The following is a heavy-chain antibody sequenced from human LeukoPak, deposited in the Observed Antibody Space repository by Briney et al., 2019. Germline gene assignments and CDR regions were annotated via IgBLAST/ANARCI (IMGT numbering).Heavy chain of an antibody. V-gene: IGHV5-51*01. CDR3: ARLRDGSYGETFDF. CDR2: ISPLTYET. D-gene: IGHD1-26*01. CDR1: GYIFTTCW. Sequence: GESLKLSCKGSGYIFTTCWLGWVRQMPGKGLEWMGIISPLTYETRYSPSFQGQVTISADKSITTAFLQWSSLRASDTAMYYCARLRDGSYGETFDFWGPGTMVTVSS. J-gene: IGHJ3*01.